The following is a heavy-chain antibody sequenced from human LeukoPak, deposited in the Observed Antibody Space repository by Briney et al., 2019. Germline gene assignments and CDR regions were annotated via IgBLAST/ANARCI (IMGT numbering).Heavy chain of an antibody. CDR3: ARDFATRYFDY. V-gene: IGHV1-18*01. D-gene: IGHD2-15*01. CDR2: INTYDGNT. CDR1: GYTFSSYH. J-gene: IGHJ4*02. Sequence: ASVKVSCKASGYTFSSYHVSWVRQAPGQGLEGMGWINTYDGNTNYAQNFQGRVAMTTDTSTSTAYMELRSLRSDDTAVYYCARDFATRYFDYWGQGTLVTVSS.